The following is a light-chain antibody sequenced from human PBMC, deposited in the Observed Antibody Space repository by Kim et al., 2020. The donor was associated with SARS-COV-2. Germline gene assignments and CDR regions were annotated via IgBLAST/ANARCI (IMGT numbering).Light chain of an antibody. CDR1: QSLIYSDGYTS. Sequence: PPSSTSCSASQSLIYSDGYTSLNLFHQRPGQAPRSIIYKVSKRDSGVPDRFSGDRSVADFTLKISRVEAEDVGIYYCMQGTRGPHTFGQGTKLEI. CDR2: KVS. J-gene: IGKJ2*01. CDR3: MQGTRGPHT. V-gene: IGKV2-30*01.